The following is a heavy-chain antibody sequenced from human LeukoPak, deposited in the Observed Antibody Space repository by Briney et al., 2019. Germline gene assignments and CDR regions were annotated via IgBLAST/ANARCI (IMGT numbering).Heavy chain of an antibody. CDR3: AKDQPWRYSYGADY. D-gene: IGHD5-18*01. CDR1: GFTVSSNY. V-gene: IGHV3-66*01. Sequence: GGSLRLSCAASGFTVSSNYMSWVRQAPGKGLEWVSVIYSGGSTYYADSVKGRFTISRDNSKNTLYLQMNSLRAEDTAVYYCAKDQPWRYSYGADYWGQGTLVTVSS. J-gene: IGHJ4*02. CDR2: IYSGGST.